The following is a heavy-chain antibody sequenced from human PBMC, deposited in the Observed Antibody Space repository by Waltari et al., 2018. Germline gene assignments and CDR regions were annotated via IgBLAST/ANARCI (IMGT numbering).Heavy chain of an antibody. V-gene: IGHV4-38-2*01. D-gene: IGHD2-2*03. CDR3: ARQVLGYCTSAACRRLES. Sequence: QVQLQESGPGLLQPSETLSLTCGVSGDFPNTGFYWAWIRQSPGKGLEWIATIYHDGTTFYNPSLKSRVTISMDTSRNQFSLSLKSVTATDTAVYYCARQVLGYCTSAACRRLESWGQGTPVTVSA. J-gene: IGHJ4*02. CDR1: GDFPNTGFY. CDR2: IYHDGTT.